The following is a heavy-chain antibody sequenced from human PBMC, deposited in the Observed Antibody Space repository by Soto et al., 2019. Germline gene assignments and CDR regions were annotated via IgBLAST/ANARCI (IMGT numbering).Heavy chain of an antibody. Sequence: QVQLVQSGAEVKKPGSSVKVSCKASGGTFSSYGISWVRQAPGQGLEWMGGIIPIFGTPNYAQKFQGRVTMTADESTSTAYMELSSLRSENTAVYYCARALSRSAYFSGMDVWGQGTTVTVSS. J-gene: IGHJ6*02. CDR3: ARALSRSAYFSGMDV. CDR1: GGTFSSYG. D-gene: IGHD6-6*01. V-gene: IGHV1-69*12. CDR2: IIPIFGTP.